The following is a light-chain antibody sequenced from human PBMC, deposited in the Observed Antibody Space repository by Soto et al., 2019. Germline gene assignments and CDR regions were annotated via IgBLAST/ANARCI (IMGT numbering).Light chain of an antibody. Sequence: QSVLTQPPSASGTPGQRVTISCSGSSSNIGSNYVYWYQQLPGTAPKLLIYSNNQRPSGVPDRFSGSKSGTSAPLAISGLRSEDEADYYCAAWDDSLSGYVFGTGTKVTVL. CDR1: SSNIGSNY. CDR2: SNN. V-gene: IGLV1-47*02. CDR3: AAWDDSLSGYV. J-gene: IGLJ1*01.